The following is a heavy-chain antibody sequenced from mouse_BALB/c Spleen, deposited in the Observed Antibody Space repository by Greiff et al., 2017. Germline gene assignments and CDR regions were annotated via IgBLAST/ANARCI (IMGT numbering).Heavy chain of an antibody. CDR2: IWAGGST. J-gene: IGHJ4*01. V-gene: IGHV2-9*02. D-gene: IGHD1-2*01. CDR1: GFSLTSYG. CDR3: ARGPPFYYGDAMDY. Sequence: VQRVESGPGLVAPSQSLSITCTVSGFSLTSYGVHWVRQPPGKGLEWLGVIWAGGSTNYNSALMSRLSISKDNSKSQVFLKMNSLQTDDTAMYYCARGPPFYYGDAMDYWGQGTSVTVSS.